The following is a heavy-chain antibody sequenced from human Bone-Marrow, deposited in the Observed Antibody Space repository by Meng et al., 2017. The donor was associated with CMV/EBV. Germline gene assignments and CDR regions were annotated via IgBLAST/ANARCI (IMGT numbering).Heavy chain of an antibody. CDR1: GYTFTSSV. V-gene: IGHV1-3*01. CDR3: ARRIAAAGLDY. D-gene: IGHD6-13*01. CDR2: IIVGNGNT. J-gene: IGHJ4*02. Sequence: SCKSSGYTFTSSVLYWVRQAPGQRLERMGWIIVGNGNTKYSQKFQGRVTITRDTSASTAYMELSSLRSEDTAVYYCARRIAAAGLDYWGQGTLVTVSS.